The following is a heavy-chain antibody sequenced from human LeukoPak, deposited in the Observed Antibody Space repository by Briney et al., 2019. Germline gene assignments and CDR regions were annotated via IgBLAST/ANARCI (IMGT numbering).Heavy chain of an antibody. CDR1: GDSISSTHYY. CDR2: TNRGGSA. J-gene: IGHJ6*03. Sequence: PSQTLSLTCTVSGDSISSTHYYWNWIRQSPGKGLEWIAYTNRGGSAYYNPSLESRVTISVDTSKNQFSLKVNSVTAADTAIYYCARDVGGTPPYYYYYMDIWGEGTTVTVSS. CDR3: ARDVGGTPPYYYYYMDI. D-gene: IGHD3-16*01. V-gene: IGHV4-30-2*06.